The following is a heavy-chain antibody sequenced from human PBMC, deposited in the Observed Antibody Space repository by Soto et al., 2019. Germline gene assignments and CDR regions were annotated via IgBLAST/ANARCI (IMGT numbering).Heavy chain of an antibody. D-gene: IGHD4-17*01. J-gene: IGHJ4*02. V-gene: IGHV3-33*01. Sequence: QVQLVESGGGVVQPGRSLRLSCAASGFTFSSYGMHWVRQAPGKGLEWVAVIWYDGSNKYYADSVKCRFTISRDNSKNTLYLQMNSLRAEDTAVYYCARDKTLTTVTTSLGYWGQGTLVTVSS. CDR3: ARDKTLTTVTTSLGY. CDR1: GFTFSSYG. CDR2: IWYDGSNK.